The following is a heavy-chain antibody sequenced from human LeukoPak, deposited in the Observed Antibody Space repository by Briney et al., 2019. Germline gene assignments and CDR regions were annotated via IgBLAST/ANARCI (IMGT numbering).Heavy chain of an antibody. V-gene: IGHV3-53*01. CDR1: GFTFSGNY. Sequence: PGGSLRLSCAVSGFTFSGNYMSWVRQAPGKGLEWVSLIYSGDTTLYADSVKGRFTISRDISKNTVYLQMNSLRAEDTAVYYCARRAGGYSHPYDYWGQGILVTVSS. J-gene: IGHJ4*02. CDR2: IYSGDTT. D-gene: IGHD4-23*01. CDR3: ARRAGGYSHPYDY.